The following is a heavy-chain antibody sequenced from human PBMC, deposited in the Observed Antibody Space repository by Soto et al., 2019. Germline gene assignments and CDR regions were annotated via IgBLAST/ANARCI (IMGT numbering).Heavy chain of an antibody. CDR3: ARDYSRGPNWFDP. CDR2: INSDGSST. J-gene: IGHJ5*02. Sequence: VQLVESGGGLVQPGGSLRLSCAASGFTFSSYWMHWVRQGPGKGLVWVSRINSDGSSTTYADSVKGRFTISRDNAKNTLYLKMNSLSAEATAVYYCARDYSRGPNWFDPWGQGTLVTVSS. D-gene: IGHD6-13*01. V-gene: IGHV3-74*01. CDR1: GFTFSSYW.